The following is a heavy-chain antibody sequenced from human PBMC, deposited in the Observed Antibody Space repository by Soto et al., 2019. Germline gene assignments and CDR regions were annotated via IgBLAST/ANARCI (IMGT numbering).Heavy chain of an antibody. Sequence: GGSLRLSCAASGFTFSDYYMSWIRQAPGKGLEWVSYISSSGSTIYYADTVKGRFTISRDNAKNSLYLQMNSLRAEDTAVFYCARPTSSSWYHHYYYGMDVWGQGTTVTVSS. CDR1: GFTFSDYY. V-gene: IGHV3-11*01. J-gene: IGHJ6*02. D-gene: IGHD6-13*01. CDR3: ARPTSSSWYHHYYYGMDV. CDR2: ISSSGSTI.